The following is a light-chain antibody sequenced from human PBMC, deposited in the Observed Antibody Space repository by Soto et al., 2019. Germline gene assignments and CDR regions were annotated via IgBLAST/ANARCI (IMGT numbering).Light chain of an antibody. J-gene: IGKJ5*01. CDR2: LGS. V-gene: IGKV2-28*01. CDR1: QSLLHRNVYNY. Sequence: DIVVTQSPLSLPVTPGEPASITCRSSQSLLHRNVYNYSDWYLQRPGQSPQLLIYLGSNRASGVPDRFSGSGSGTFFTLTISRVEAEDIGVYYCMQAVQTVPITFGQGTRLEI. CDR3: MQAVQTVPIT.